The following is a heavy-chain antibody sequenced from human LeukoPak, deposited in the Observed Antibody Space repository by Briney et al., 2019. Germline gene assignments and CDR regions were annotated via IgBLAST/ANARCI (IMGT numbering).Heavy chain of an antibody. D-gene: IGHD3/OR15-3a*01. CDR2: IYYSETT. V-gene: IGHV4-59*08. J-gene: IGHJ4*02. Sequence: SETLSLTCSVSGGSISNYFWSWIRQPPGQGLECIGFIYYSETTNYNPSFKSRVTISVDTSKNQFSLRLTSVTAADTAVYYCARQTGSGLFILPGGQGTLVTVSS. CDR1: GGSISNYF. CDR3: ARQTGSGLFILP.